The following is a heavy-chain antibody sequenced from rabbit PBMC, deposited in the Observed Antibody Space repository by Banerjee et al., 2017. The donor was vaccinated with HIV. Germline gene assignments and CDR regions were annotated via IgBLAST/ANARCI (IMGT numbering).Heavy chain of an antibody. CDR1: GFDLSSYYY. CDR3: ARDRADVGYAYATYYFNL. J-gene: IGHJ4*01. V-gene: IGHV1S43*01. CDR2: ITTVSGST. Sequence: QEQLVESGGGLVQPEGSLTLSCKASGFDLSSYYYMCWVRQAPGKGLELIGCITTVSGSTWYASWVNGRFTISRSTSLNTVDLKMTSLTAADTATYFCARDRADVGYAYATYYFNLRGPGTLVTVS. D-gene: IGHD6-1*01.